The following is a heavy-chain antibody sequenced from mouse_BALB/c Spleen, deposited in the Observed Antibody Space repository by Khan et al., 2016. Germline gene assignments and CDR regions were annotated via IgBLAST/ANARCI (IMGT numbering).Heavy chain of an antibody. CDR2: IWGDGST. Sequence: QVQLKQSGPGLVAPSQSLSITCTVSGFSLTGFSVNWVRQPPGKGLEWLGMIWGDGSTDYNSALKSRLSFNKDDSKSQVFLKMNSLQTDDTARYFCASYYDYAGGFAYWGQGTLFTVSA. V-gene: IGHV2-6-7*01. J-gene: IGHJ3*01. D-gene: IGHD2-4*01. CDR3: ASYYDYAGGFAY. CDR1: GFSLTGFS.